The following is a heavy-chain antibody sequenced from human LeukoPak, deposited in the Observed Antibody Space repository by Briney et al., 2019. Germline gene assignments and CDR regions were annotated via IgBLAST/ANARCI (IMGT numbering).Heavy chain of an antibody. CDR3: ARETYSRDFDY. Sequence: SETLSLTCTVSGGSISSYYWSWIRQPPGKGLEWIGYIYYSGSTNYNPSLKSRVTISVDTSKNQFSLKLSSVTAADTAVYYCARETYSRDFDYWGQGTLVTVSS. CDR2: IYYSGST. CDR1: GGSISSYY. J-gene: IGHJ4*02. V-gene: IGHV4-59*12. D-gene: IGHD2-21*01.